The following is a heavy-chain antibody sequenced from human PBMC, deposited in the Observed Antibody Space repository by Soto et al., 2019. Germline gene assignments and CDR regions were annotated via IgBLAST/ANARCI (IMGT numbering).Heavy chain of an antibody. CDR1: GYTLTSYA. V-gene: IGHV1-3*01. CDR3: ARDRFDYGGNSYGMDV. Sequence: ASVKVSCKASGYTLTSYAMHWVRQAPGQRLEWMGWINAGNGNTKYSQKFQGRVTITRDTSASTAYMELSSLRSEDTAVYYCARDRFDYGGNSYGMDVWGQGTTVTVSS. CDR2: INAGNGNT. D-gene: IGHD4-17*01. J-gene: IGHJ6*02.